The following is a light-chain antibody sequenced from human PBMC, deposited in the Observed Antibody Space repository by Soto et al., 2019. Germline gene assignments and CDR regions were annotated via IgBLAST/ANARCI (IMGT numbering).Light chain of an antibody. Sequence: EIVLTQSPGTLSLSPGERATLSCRASQRVSSSFLAWYQQKPGQAPRLLIYSVSSRATGIPDRFSGSGSGTDFTLTISRLEPEDFAVYYCQQYGSSPWTFGQGTKVEIK. J-gene: IGKJ1*01. CDR2: SVS. CDR3: QQYGSSPWT. CDR1: QRVSSSF. V-gene: IGKV3-20*01.